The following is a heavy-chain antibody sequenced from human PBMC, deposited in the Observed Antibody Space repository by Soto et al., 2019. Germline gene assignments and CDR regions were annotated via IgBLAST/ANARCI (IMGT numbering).Heavy chain of an antibody. CDR1: GGSISSSSYY. D-gene: IGHD6-19*01. Sequence: SETLSLTCTVSGGSISSSSYYWGWIRQPPGKGLEWIGSIYYSGSTYYNPSLKSRVTISVDTSKNQFSLKLSSVTAADTAVYYCARQHIAVAGNDYWGQGTLVTVSS. CDR2: IYYSGST. V-gene: IGHV4-39*01. J-gene: IGHJ4*02. CDR3: ARQHIAVAGNDY.